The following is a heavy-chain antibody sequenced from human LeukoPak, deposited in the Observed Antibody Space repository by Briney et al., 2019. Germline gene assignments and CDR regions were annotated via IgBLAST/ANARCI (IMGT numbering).Heavy chain of an antibody. CDR2: ISWNSGSI. CDR1: GFTFDDYA. CDR3: ATYYTGFGFWLGH. J-gene: IGHJ4*02. D-gene: IGHD5-12*01. Sequence: GGSLRLSCAASGFTFDDYAMHWVRQAPGKGLEWVSGISWNSGSIGYADSVKGRFTISRDNAKNSLYLQMNSLKTEDTAVYYCATYYTGFGFWLGHWGQGTLVTVSS. V-gene: IGHV3-9*01.